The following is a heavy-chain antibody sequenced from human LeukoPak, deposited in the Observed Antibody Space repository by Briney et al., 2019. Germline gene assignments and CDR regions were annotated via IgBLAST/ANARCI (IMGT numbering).Heavy chain of an antibody. CDR1: GFTFSSYD. V-gene: IGHV3-13*01. CDR3: ARAGYSSSWYSRYFDL. J-gene: IGHJ2*01. Sequence: GGSLRLSCAASGFTFSSYDMHWVRQATGKGLEWVSGIGTAGETYYPGSVKGRFTISRENAKNSLYLQMNSLSAGDTAVYYCARAGYSSSWYSRYFDLWGRGTLVTVSS. D-gene: IGHD6-13*01. CDR2: IGTAGET.